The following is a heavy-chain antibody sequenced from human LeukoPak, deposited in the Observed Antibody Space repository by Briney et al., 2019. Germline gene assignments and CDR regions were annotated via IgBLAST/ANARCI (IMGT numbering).Heavy chain of an antibody. CDR3: AKEALTSQIDY. CDR2: VSHDGETK. J-gene: IGHJ4*02. CDR1: GFTFRSYG. V-gene: IGHV3-30*18. D-gene: IGHD1-14*01. Sequence: GGSLRLSCAASGFTFRSYGMHWVRQVPVKGLEWVGVVSHDGETKYYADSVKGRFTISKDNFRNTLSLQVNSLRVDDSAVYYCAKEALTSQIDYWGQGTLVTVSS.